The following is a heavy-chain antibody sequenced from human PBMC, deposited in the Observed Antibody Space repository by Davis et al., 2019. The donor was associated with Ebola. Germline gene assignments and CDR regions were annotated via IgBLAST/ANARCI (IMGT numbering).Heavy chain of an antibody. Sequence: GGSLRLSCAASGFTFSSYGMHWVRQAPGKGLEWVAFIRPDGGDKYYTDSVKGRFTASRDNSKNTLYLQMNGLRLEDTAIYFCARDRNWGCEYWGQGTLVTVSS. CDR2: IRPDGGDK. J-gene: IGHJ4*02. CDR3: ARDRNWGCEY. V-gene: IGHV3-30*02. D-gene: IGHD3-16*01. CDR1: GFTFSSYG.